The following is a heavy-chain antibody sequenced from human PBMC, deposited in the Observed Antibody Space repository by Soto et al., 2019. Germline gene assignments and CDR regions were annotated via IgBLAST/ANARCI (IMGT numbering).Heavy chain of an antibody. J-gene: IGHJ6*02. CDR2: ISGSGGST. CDR3: AKAVAAAGYYYYGMDV. V-gene: IGHV3-23*01. D-gene: IGHD6-13*01. CDR1: GFTFSSYA. Sequence: PGGSLRLSCAASGFTFSSYAMSGVRQAPGKGLEWVSAISGSGGSTYYADSVKGRFTISRDNSKNTLYLQMNSLRAEDTAVYYCAKAVAAAGYYYYGMDVWGQGTTVTVSS.